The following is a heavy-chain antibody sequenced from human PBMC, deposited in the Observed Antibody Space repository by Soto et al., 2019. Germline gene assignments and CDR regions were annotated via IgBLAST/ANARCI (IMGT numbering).Heavy chain of an antibody. CDR3: ARGNVPDY. CDR1: GFSFSDYY. J-gene: IGHJ4*02. D-gene: IGHD3-10*02. V-gene: IGHV3-11*06. Sequence: QVQLVESGGGLVKPGGSLRLSCAASGFSFSDYYMNWVRQAPGKGLEWISYISNSAKYTNYADSVKSRFTISRDNANNSLFLHMDSLRAEDTAVYYCARGNVPDYWGQGTLVSVSS. CDR2: ISNSAKYT.